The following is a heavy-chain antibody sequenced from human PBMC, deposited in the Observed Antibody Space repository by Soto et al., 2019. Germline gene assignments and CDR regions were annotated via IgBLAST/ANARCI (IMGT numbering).Heavy chain of an antibody. CDR1: GYTFTTYT. CDR2: INAGHGNT. Sequence: GASVKGSCTASGYTFTTYTMHWVRQAPRQGLEWMGWINAGHGNTRYSPKFQDRLAITRDTSATTDYMELSNLKSEDTAVYFCARSNWHYEVRKWCDTCVQGTRVPV. CDR3: ARSNWHYEVRKWCDT. J-gene: IGHJ5*02. D-gene: IGHD1-7*01. V-gene: IGHV1-3*01.